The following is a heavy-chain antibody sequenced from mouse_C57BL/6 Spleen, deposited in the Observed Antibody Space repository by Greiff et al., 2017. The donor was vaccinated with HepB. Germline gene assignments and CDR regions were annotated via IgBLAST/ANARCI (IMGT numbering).Heavy chain of an antibody. CDR1: GYTFTDYN. CDR3: ARENDGYYLDY. J-gene: IGHJ2*01. CDR2: INPNNGGT. Sequence: EVQLQQSGPELVKPGASVKIPCKASGYTFTDYNMDWVKQSHGKSLEWIGDINPNNGGTIYNQKFKGKATLTVDKSSSTAYMELRSLTSEDTAVYYCARENDGYYLDYWGQGTTLTVSS. D-gene: IGHD2-3*01. V-gene: IGHV1-18*01.